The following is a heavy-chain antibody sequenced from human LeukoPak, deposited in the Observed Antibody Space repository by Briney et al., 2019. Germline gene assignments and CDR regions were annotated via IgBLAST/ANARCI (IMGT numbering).Heavy chain of an antibody. D-gene: IGHD5-12*01. V-gene: IGHV3-53*01. CDR3: ARGRGASDF. CDR2: IYSGGST. Sequence: GGSLGLSCAASGFTVSSNCMSWVRQAPGKGLEWVSVIYSGGSTYYADSVKGRFTISRDNSKNTLYLQMNSLRAEDTAVYYCARGRGASDFWGQGTLVTVSS. CDR1: GFTVSSNC. J-gene: IGHJ4*02.